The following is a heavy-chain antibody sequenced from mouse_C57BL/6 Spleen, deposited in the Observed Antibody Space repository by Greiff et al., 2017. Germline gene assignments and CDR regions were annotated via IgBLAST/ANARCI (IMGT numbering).Heavy chain of an antibody. CDR2: IHPTSGST. D-gene: IGHD2-5*01. CDR1: GYTFTSYW. Sequence: QVQLKQPGAELVKPGASVKLSCKASGYTFTSYWMHWVKQRPGQGLEWIGMIHPTSGSTNYNEKFKSKATLTVDKSSSTAYMQLSSLTSEDSAVYYCARPPLYSNYLYWYFDVWGTGTTVTVSS. CDR3: ARPPLYSNYLYWYFDV. V-gene: IGHV1-64*01. J-gene: IGHJ1*03.